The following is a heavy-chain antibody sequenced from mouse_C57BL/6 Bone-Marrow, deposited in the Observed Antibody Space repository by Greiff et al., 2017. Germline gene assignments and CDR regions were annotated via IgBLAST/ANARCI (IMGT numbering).Heavy chain of an antibody. V-gene: IGHV6-6*01. CDR2: IRNKANNHAT. D-gene: IGHD6-1*01. CDR3: TRRAAPYFDY. CDR1: GFTFSDAW. Sequence: EVKVEESGGGLVQPGGSMKLSCAASGFTFSDAWMDWVRQSPEKGLEWVAEIRNKANNHATYYAESVKGRFTISRDDPKSSVYLQMNSLRAEDTGIYYCTRRAAPYFDYWGQGTTLTVSS. J-gene: IGHJ2*01.